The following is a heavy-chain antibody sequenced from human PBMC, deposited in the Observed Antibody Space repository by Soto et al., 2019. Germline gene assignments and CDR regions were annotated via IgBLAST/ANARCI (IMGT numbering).Heavy chain of an antibody. CDR3: TRDFYFYYFDN. CDR2: ISSSDGTV. D-gene: IGHD3-10*01. Sequence: GGSLRLSCAASGFTFSSFEMNWVRQAPGKGLEWISHISSSDGTVYYADSVKGRFTISRDNAKMSLYLQMNSLRAEDTAVYYCTRDFYFYYFDNWGQGTVVTVS. V-gene: IGHV3-48*03. J-gene: IGHJ4*02. CDR1: GFTFSSFE.